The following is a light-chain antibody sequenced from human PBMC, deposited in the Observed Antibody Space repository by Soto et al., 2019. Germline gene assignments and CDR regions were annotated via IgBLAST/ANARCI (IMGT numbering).Light chain of an antibody. V-gene: IGKV3-20*01. CDR1: QSVSSY. CDR2: DAS. CDR3: QQYGSSPRT. J-gene: IGKJ5*01. Sequence: QAPSTLYLSIGGAASLACRASQSVSSYLAWYQQKPGQAPRLLIYDASNRATGIPARFSRSGSGTDFTLSISRLEPEDFAVYYCQQYGSSPRTFGQGTRLEIK.